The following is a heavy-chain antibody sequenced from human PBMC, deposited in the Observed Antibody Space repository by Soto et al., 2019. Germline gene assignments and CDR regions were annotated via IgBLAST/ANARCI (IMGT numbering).Heavy chain of an antibody. CDR2: IYFSGST. Sequence: QLQLQESGPGLVKPSETLSLTCTVSGGSISSTNDYWGWIRQPPGKGLEWIGSIYFSGSTYYSPSLRSRVTISVDTSKNHLSLKSSSVTAADTAVYYCARLKNASGWYGEVDYWGQGALVTVSS. CDR3: ARLKNASGWYGEVDY. V-gene: IGHV4-39*02. J-gene: IGHJ4*02. CDR1: GGSISSTNDY. D-gene: IGHD6-19*01.